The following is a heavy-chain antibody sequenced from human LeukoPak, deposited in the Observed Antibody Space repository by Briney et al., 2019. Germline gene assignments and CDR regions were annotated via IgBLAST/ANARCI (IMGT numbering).Heavy chain of an antibody. CDR2: INPNSGGT. Sequence: GASVKVSCKASGYTFTVYYMHWVRQAPAQGLEWMGWINPNSGGTNYAQKFQGRVTMTRYTSISTAYMELSRLRSDDAAVYYCARDGPENFWSGYYTGLYYYYGMDVWGQGTTVTVSS. V-gene: IGHV1-2*02. J-gene: IGHJ6*02. D-gene: IGHD3-3*01. CDR1: GYTFTVYY. CDR3: ARDGPENFWSGYYTGLYYYYGMDV.